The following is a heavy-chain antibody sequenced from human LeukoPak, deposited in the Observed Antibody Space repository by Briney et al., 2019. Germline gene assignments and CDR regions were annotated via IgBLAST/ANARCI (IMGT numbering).Heavy chain of an antibody. CDR3: ARPRLTLPCRGHGYFFVY. V-gene: IGHV3-23*01. CDR1: GFTVTSYP. CDR2: ISGSGAGT. J-gene: IGHJ4*02. Sequence: GVSLTLSCAAYGFTVTSYPMSWVRQAPGMGLEWVSNISGSGAGTYYAEPVRGSFTIARDKYRNTQYLQMHSQRPEDTAVYYCARPRLTLPCRGHGYFFVYWGRGTLVSVSS. D-gene: IGHD2-15*01.